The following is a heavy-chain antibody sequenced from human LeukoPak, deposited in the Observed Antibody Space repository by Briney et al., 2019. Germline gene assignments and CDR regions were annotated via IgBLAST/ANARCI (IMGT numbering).Heavy chain of an antibody. Sequence: GGSLRLSCAASGFTFSSYSMNWVRQAPGKGLEWVSYISSSSSYIYYADSVKGRFTISRDNAKNSLYLQMNSLRAEDTAVYYCARYKFGDGDIKFDYWGQGTLVTVSS. V-gene: IGHV3-21*01. CDR1: GFTFSSYS. CDR3: ARYKFGDGDIKFDY. CDR2: ISSSSSYI. J-gene: IGHJ4*02. D-gene: IGHD3-10*01.